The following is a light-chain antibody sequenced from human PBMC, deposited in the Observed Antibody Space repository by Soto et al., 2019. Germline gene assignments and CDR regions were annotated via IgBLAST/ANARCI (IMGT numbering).Light chain of an antibody. J-gene: IGKJ1*01. CDR2: DAS. CDR3: QHLDSNWP. CDR1: HNIARW. Sequence: DIQMTQSPSTLSASVGDRVSITCRASHNIARWLAWYQQKPGKAPRLLIYDASTLETGVPSRFSGSGSGTELTLTISSLRPDDFATYFCQHLDSNWPFGQGNKVEI. V-gene: IGKV1-5*01.